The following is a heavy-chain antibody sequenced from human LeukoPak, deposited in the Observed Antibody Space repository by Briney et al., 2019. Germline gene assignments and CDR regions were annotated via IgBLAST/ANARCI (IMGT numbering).Heavy chain of an antibody. D-gene: IGHD3-16*01. CDR1: GFTFSSYS. V-gene: IGHV3-48*02. Sequence: GGSLRLSCAASGFTFSSYSRNWVRQAPGKGLEWVSYISSSSTIYYADSVKGRFTISRDNAKNSLYLQMNSLRDEDTAVYYCARGGEVFRYNWFDPWGQGTLVTVSS. CDR2: ISSSSTI. J-gene: IGHJ5*02. CDR3: ARGGEVFRYNWFDP.